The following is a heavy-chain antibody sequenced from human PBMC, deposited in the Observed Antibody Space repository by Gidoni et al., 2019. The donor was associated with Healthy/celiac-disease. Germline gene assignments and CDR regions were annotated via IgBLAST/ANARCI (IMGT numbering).Heavy chain of an antibody. Sequence: EVQLVESGGGLVQPGGSLRLSCAASGFTFSSYSMNWVRQAPGKGLEWVSYISSSSSTIYYADSVKGRFTISRDNVKNSLYLQMNSLRDEDTAVYYCARDSSASGPAAINWFDPWGQGTLVTVSS. CDR3: ARDSSASGPAAINWFDP. CDR1: GFTFSSYS. J-gene: IGHJ5*02. V-gene: IGHV3-48*02. CDR2: ISSSSSTI. D-gene: IGHD2-2*01.